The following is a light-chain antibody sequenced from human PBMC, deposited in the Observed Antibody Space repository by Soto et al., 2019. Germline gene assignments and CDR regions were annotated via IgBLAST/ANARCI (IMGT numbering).Light chain of an antibody. CDR2: GAS. Sequence: ALTQSPGTLSSSPGERPTLSCRASQSVSSNYLAWSQQKPGQAPRLLIYGASSRATGIPDRFSGSGSGTDFTLTIDRLESEDFAVYFCQQYGDLPWTFGQGTKVEN. CDR3: QQYGDLPWT. CDR1: QSVSSNY. V-gene: IGKV3-20*01. J-gene: IGKJ1*01.